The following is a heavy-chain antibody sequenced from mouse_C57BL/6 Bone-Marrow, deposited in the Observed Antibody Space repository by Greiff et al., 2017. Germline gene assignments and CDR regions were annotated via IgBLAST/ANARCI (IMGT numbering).Heavy chain of an antibody. CDR1: GFTFSDYY. Sequence: EVMLVESGGGLVQPGGSLKLSCAASGFTFSDYYMYWVRQTPEKRLEWVAYISNGGGSTYYPDTVKGRFTISRDNAKNTLYLQMSRLKSEDTAMYYCARQGGSTGYFDVGGPGTTVTVS. CDR2: ISNGGGST. CDR3: ARQGGSTGYFDV. D-gene: IGHD5-1*01. V-gene: IGHV5-12*01. J-gene: IGHJ1*01.